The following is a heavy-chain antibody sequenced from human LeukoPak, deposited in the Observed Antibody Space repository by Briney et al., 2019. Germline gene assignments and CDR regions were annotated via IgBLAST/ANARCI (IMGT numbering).Heavy chain of an antibody. D-gene: IGHD3-10*01. CDR1: GYSFSNYW. Sequence: PCEAPKIHLRGSGYSFSNYWIARVPQMPGKGLEWMGIIYPGDSDTTYSPSFQGQVTISADKSISTAYLQWSSLKASDTAMYFCARRRSSTLIDYWGQGTLVTVSS. J-gene: IGHJ4*02. V-gene: IGHV5-51*01. CDR3: ARRRSSTLIDY. CDR2: IYPGDSDT.